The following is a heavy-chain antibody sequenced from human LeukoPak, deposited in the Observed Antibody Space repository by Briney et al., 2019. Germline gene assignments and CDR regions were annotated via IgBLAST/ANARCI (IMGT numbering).Heavy chain of an antibody. CDR3: AKGDSDSSGYLDY. J-gene: IGHJ4*02. CDR2: ISYDGSNK. V-gene: IGHV3-30*18. CDR1: GFTFSSYG. Sequence: PGGSLRLSCAASGFTFSSYGMHWVRQAPGKGLEWVAVISYDGSNKYYADSVKGRFTISRDNSKNTLYLQMNSLRAEDTAVYYCAKGDSDSSGYLDYWGQGTLVTVSS. D-gene: IGHD3-22*01.